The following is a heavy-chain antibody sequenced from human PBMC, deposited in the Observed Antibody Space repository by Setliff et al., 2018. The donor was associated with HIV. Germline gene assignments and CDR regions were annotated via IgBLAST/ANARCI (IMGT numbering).Heavy chain of an antibody. J-gene: IGHJ3*02. CDR1: GFTFSNYW. CDR2: IKQEGREK. V-gene: IGHV3-7*01. CDR3: ARVGLHHDAFDI. Sequence: GGSLRLSCVASGFTFSNYWMSWVRQAPGKGLEWVANIKQEGREKYYPGSVKGRFTISRENAKNSLYLQMNSLRAGDTAVYYCARVGLHHDAFDIWGQGTMVTVSS.